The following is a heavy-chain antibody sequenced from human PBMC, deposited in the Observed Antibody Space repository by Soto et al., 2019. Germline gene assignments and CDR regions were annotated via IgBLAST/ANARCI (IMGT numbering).Heavy chain of an antibody. CDR2: INPNSGGT. CDR3: ARAGIERGYSYGYVDY. Sequence: QVQLVQSGAEVKKPGASVKVSCKASGYTFTGYYMHWVRQAPGQGLEWMGWINPNSGGTNYAQKFQGWVTMTRDTSISTAYMELSRLRSDDTAVYYCARAGIERGYSYGYVDYWGQGTLVTVSS. CDR1: GYTFTGYY. V-gene: IGHV1-2*04. J-gene: IGHJ4*02. D-gene: IGHD5-18*01.